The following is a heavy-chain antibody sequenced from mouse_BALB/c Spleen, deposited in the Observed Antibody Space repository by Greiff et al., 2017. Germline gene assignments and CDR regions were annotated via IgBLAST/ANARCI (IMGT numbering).Heavy chain of an antibody. D-gene: IGHD2-14*01. J-gene: IGHJ2*01. V-gene: IGHV7-3*02. CDR3: AIYRDYFDY. CDR2: IRNKANGYTT. Sequence: EVKLMESGGGLVQPGGSLRLSCATSGFTFTDYYMSWVRQPPGKALEWLGFIRNKANGYTTEYSASVKGRFTISRDNSQSILYLQMNTLRAEDSATYYCAIYRDYFDYWGQGTTLTVSS. CDR1: GFTFTDYY.